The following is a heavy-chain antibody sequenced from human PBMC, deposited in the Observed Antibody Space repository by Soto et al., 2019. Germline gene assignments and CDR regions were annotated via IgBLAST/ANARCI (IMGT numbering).Heavy chain of an antibody. V-gene: IGHV3-64D*06. CDR3: MTVDTTMTEGRSFGY. CDR2: ISSNGVST. Sequence: PGWPLRLSCQASGFPFSKSVMHWVRQAPGRGLEDLSAISSNGVSTYYAASVKGRFTISRENSKKKLYLKLSSLRPEDTAIYYCMTVDTTMTEGRSFGYWGQGT. D-gene: IGHD5-18*01. CDR1: GFPFSKSV. J-gene: IGHJ4*02.